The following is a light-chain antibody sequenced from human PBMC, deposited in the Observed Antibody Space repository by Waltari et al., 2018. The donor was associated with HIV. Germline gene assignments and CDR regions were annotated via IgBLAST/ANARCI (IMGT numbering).Light chain of an antibody. CDR2: DVS. J-gene: IGLJ2*01. V-gene: IGLV2-11*01. CDR1: SSDVGGYNY. CDR3: CSYAGSYTR. Sequence: QSALTQPRSVSGSPGQSVTFSCTGTSSDVGGYNYVSWYQQHPGKAPKLMIYDVSKRPSGVPDRFSGSKAGNTASLTICGLQAEDEADYYCCSYAGSYTRFGGGTKLTVL.